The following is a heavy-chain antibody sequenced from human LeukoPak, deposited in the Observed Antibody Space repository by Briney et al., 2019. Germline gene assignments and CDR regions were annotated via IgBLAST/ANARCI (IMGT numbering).Heavy chain of an antibody. J-gene: IGHJ4*02. D-gene: IGHD3-10*01. CDR1: GFTFRSYA. CDR3: ATLWFGELGLY. Sequence: GGSLRLSCPASGFTFRSYAMSWVRQAPGKGLEWVSAISGSGGSTYYADSVKGRFTTPRDNSKNTLSLQMNSLRAEDTAVYYCATLWFGELGLYWGQGTLVSVSS. V-gene: IGHV3-23*01. CDR2: ISGSGGST.